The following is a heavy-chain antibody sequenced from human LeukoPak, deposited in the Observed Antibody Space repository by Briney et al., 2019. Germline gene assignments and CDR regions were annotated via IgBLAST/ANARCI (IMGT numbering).Heavy chain of an antibody. D-gene: IGHD4-17*01. CDR1: GGSISSYY. Sequence: SETLSLTCTVSGGSISSYYWSWVRQPPGKGLEWIGYIYYSGSTNYNPSLKSRVTISEDTSKNQLSLKLSSVTAADTAVYYCARAAVTTSRYFQHWGQGTLVTVSS. V-gene: IGHV4-59*01. CDR3: ARAAVTTSRYFQH. J-gene: IGHJ1*01. CDR2: IYYSGST.